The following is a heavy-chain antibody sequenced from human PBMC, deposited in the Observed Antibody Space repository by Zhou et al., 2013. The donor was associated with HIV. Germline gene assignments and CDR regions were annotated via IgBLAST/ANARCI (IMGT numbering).Heavy chain of an antibody. J-gene: IGHJ4*02. D-gene: IGHD3-22*01. Sequence: QVQLVQSGAEVKKPGASVKVSCKASGYTFTSYYMHWVRQAPGQGLEWMGWINPNSGGTNYAQKFQGRVTMTRDTSISTAYMELSRLRSDDTAVYYCARDRRITMIVVVDTPDYWGQGTLVTVSS. CDR3: ARDRRITMIVVVDTPDY. CDR2: INPNSGGT. CDR1: GYTFTSYY. V-gene: IGHV1-2*02.